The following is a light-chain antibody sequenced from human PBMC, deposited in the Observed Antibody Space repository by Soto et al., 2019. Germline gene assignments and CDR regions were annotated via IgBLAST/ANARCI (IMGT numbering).Light chain of an antibody. Sequence: EILLTQSPGTLSWSPGERATLSWGASQSVSSSYIAWYQQKRGQAPRRLIYGASIRATGIPERFSGSGSGTDFTLTISRLQTEDFALYYCQQYHTSPLTFGQGTKVDIK. J-gene: IGKJ1*01. CDR1: QSVSSSY. V-gene: IGKV3-20*01. CDR2: GAS. CDR3: QQYHTSPLT.